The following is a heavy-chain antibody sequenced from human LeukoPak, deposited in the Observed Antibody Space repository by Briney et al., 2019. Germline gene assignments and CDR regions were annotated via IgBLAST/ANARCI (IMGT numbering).Heavy chain of an antibody. CDR3: ARDTRYSSNWILDY. CDR1: GFTFSDYY. D-gene: IGHD6-13*01. V-gene: IGHV3-11*04. CDR2: ISSSGSTI. J-gene: IGHJ4*02. Sequence: SGGSLRLSCAASGFTFSDYYMSWIRQAPGKGLEWVSYISSSGSTIYYADSVKGRFTISRDNAKNSLYLQMNSLRAEDTALYYCARDTRYSSNWILDYWGQGTLVTVSS.